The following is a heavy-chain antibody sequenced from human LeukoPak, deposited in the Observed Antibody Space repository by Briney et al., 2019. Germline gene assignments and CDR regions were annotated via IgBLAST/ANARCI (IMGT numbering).Heavy chain of an antibody. CDR3: ASFEMATISY. CDR1: GFTFSSYA. CDR2: ISYDGSNK. D-gene: IGHD5-24*01. J-gene: IGHJ4*02. V-gene: IGHV3-30-3*01. Sequence: GGSLRLSCAASGFTFSSYAMHWVRQAPGKGLEWVAVISYDGSNKYYADSVKGRFTISRDNSKNTLYLQMNSLRAEDTAAYYCASFEMATISYWGQGTLVTVSS.